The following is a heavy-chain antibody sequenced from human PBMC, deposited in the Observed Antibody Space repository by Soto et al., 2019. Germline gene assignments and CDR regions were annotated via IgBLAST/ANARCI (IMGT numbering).Heavy chain of an antibody. D-gene: IGHD3-3*01. J-gene: IGHJ5*02. CDR1: GGSISSYY. V-gene: IGHV4-59*01. Sequence: SETLSLTXTVSGGSISSYYWSWIRQPPGKGLEWIGYIYYSGSTNYNPSLKSRVTISVDTSKNQFSLKLSSVTAADTAVYYCARCRYDFWSGYPNWFDPWGQGTLVTVSS. CDR3: ARCRYDFWSGYPNWFDP. CDR2: IYYSGST.